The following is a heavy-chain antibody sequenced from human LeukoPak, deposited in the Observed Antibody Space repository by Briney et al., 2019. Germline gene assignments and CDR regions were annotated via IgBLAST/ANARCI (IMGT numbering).Heavy chain of an antibody. CDR1: GGSFSGYY. Sequence: PSETLSLTCAVYGGSFSGYYWSWIRQPPGKGVEWIGEINHSVSTNYNPSLKSRVTISVDTSKNQFSLKLSSVTAADTAVYYCARSPYDYVWGSYRPTNFQHGGQGTLVTVSS. J-gene: IGHJ1*01. CDR3: ARSPYDYVWGSYRPTNFQH. D-gene: IGHD3-16*02. V-gene: IGHV4-34*01. CDR2: INHSVST.